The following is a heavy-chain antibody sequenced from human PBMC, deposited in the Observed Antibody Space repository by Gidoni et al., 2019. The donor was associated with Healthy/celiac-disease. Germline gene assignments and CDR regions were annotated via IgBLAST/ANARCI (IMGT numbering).Heavy chain of an antibody. CDR3: AKTPSGGGGYFDY. CDR1: GFTFSSYG. J-gene: IGHJ4*02. V-gene: IGHV3-30*18. Sequence: QVQLVESGGGVVQPGRSLRLSCAASGFTFSSYGRHWVSQAPGKGLDSVAVITNAESNNYNAHAVKVRFTISGDNSKNTLSLQMNGLGAEGTAVYYCAKTPSGGGGYFDYWGQGTLVTVSS. D-gene: IGHD3-10*01. CDR2: ITNAESNN.